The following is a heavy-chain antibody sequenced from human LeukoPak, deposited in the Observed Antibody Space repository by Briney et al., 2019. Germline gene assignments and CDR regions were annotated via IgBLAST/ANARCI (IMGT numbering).Heavy chain of an antibody. Sequence: PGGSLRLSCAASGFTFSSYAMSWVRQAPGKGLEWASAISGSGGSTYYADSVKGRFTISRDNSKNTPYLQMNSLRAEDTAVYYCAKDPNYYDSDGMDVWGQGTTVTVSS. CDR2: ISGSGGST. J-gene: IGHJ6*02. CDR1: GFTFSSYA. V-gene: IGHV3-23*01. CDR3: AKDPNYYDSDGMDV. D-gene: IGHD3-22*01.